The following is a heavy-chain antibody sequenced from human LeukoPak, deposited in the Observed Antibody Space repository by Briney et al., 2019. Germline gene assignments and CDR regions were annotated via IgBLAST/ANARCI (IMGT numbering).Heavy chain of an antibody. CDR1: GYTLTELS. CDR3: ATYYYDSSGGTRVP. D-gene: IGHD3-22*01. V-gene: IGHV1-24*01. J-gene: IGHJ5*02. CDR2: FDPEDGET. Sequence: GASVKVSCRVSGYTLTELSMHWVRQAPGKGLEWMGGFDPEDGETIYAQKFQGRVTMTEDTSTDTAYMELSSLRSEDTAVYYCATYYYDSSGGTRVPWGQGTLVTVSS.